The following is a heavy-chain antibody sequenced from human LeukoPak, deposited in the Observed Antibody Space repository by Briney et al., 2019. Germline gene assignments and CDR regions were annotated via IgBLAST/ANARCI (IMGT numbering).Heavy chain of an antibody. CDR1: GFTFSGSA. D-gene: IGHD3-10*01. CDR2: IRSKANSYAT. J-gene: IGHJ4*02. Sequence: GGSLRLSCAASGFTFSGSAMHWVRQASGKGLEWVGRIRSKANSYATAYAASVKGRFTISRDDSKNTAYLQMNSLKTEDTAVYYCTIQLWFPISNYWGQGTLVTVSS. CDR3: TIQLWFPISNY. V-gene: IGHV3-73*01.